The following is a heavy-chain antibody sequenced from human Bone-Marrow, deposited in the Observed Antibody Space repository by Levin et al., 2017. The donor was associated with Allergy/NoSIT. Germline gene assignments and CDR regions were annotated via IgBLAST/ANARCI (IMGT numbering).Heavy chain of an antibody. V-gene: IGHV3-23*01. CDR1: GFTFNSYA. J-gene: IGHJ4*02. CDR2: ISGSGSST. Sequence: GESLKISCAASGFTFNSYALSWVRQAPGKGLEWVSAISGSGSSTYYADSVKGRFTISRDNSKTTLYLQMNSLKAEDTAVYYCAKGAGWVAGAVALIWGQGTLVTVSS. CDR3: AKGAGWVAGAVALI. D-gene: IGHD6-19*01.